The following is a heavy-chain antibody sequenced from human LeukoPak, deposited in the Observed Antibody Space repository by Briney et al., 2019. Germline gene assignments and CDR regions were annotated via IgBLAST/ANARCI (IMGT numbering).Heavy chain of an antibody. V-gene: IGHV4-38-2*01. D-gene: IGHD2-8*01. Sequence: SETLSLTCAVSSGNSWDWVRQPPGKGLEWIGSVFQDGNTYYNPSLKSRVIISLDTSKKQFSLKLISVTAADTAMYYCARRYCNSGICYFYDYWGQGTLVTVSP. CDR2: VFQDGNT. CDR1: SGNS. J-gene: IGHJ4*02. CDR3: ARRYCNSGICYFYDY.